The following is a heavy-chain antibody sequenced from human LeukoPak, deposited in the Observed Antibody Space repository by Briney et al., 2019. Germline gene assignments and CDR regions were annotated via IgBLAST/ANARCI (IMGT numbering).Heavy chain of an antibody. Sequence: PSQTLSLTCTVSGGSISSGGYYWSWVRQHPGKGLEWIGYIYYSGSTYYNPSLKSRVTISVDTSKDQFSLKLSSVTAADTAVYYCARGPTSAPFDYWGQGTLVTVSS. CDR2: IYYSGST. V-gene: IGHV4-31*03. CDR3: ARGPTSAPFDY. CDR1: GGSISSGGYY. J-gene: IGHJ4*02.